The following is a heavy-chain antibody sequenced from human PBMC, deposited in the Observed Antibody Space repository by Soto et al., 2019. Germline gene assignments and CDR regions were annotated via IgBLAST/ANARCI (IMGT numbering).Heavy chain of an antibody. Sequence: ASVKGSCKASGNTFTSYARHWVRQAPGQRLEWMGWINAGNGNTKYSQKFQGRVTITRDTSASTAYMELSSLRSEDTAVYYCARVIGGWYYFDYWGQGTLVTVSS. CDR2: INAGNGNT. CDR1: GNTFTSYA. D-gene: IGHD6-19*01. V-gene: IGHV1-3*01. CDR3: ARVIGGWYYFDY. J-gene: IGHJ4*02.